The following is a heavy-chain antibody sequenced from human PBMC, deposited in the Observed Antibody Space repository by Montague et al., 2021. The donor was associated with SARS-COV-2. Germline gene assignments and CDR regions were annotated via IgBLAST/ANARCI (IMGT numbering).Heavy chain of an antibody. CDR2: INHSGTT. J-gene: IGHJ4*02. CDR1: GGSFSGYY. Sequence: SETLSLTCAVYGGSFSGYYWSWIRQPPGKGLEWIGEINHSGTTNYNFNPSLRSRVTISVDTSKSQFSLKLSSVTAADTGVYYCARWDPQTLTLIGLRGKSASDYWGQGTQVTVSS. V-gene: IGHV4-34*01. CDR3: ARWDPQTLTLIGLRGKSASDY. D-gene: IGHD4-23*01.